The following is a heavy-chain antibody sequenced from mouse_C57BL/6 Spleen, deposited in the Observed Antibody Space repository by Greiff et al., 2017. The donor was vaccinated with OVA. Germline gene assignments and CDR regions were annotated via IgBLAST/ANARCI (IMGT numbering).Heavy chain of an antibody. CDR3: ARPWLRGAIDY. CDR2: IDPSDSYT. V-gene: IGHV1-50*01. J-gene: IGHJ4*01. D-gene: IGHD1-1*01. CDR1: GYTFTSYW. Sequence: QVQLQQPGAELVKPGASVKLSCKASGYTFTSYWMQWVKQRPGQGLEWIGEIDPSDSYTNYNQKFKGKATLTVATSSSTAYMQLSSLTSEDSAVYYCARPWLRGAIDYWGQGTSVTVSS.